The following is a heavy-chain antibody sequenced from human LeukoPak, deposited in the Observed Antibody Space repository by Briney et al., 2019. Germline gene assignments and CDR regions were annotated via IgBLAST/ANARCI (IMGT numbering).Heavy chain of an antibody. V-gene: IGHV1-24*01. D-gene: IGHD2-15*01. J-gene: IGHJ6*03. Sequence: EASVKVSCKISGSTLTESSIHWVRQPPGKGLEWMGGFDPEDVQTIYAQKFQGRVTLTDDTSTDTAYMELSSLRIEDTAVYYCATRNCSGGSCRPEFYYYYLDIWGTGTTVTVSS. CDR3: ATRNCSGGSCRPEFYYYYLDI. CDR2: FDPEDVQT. CDR1: GSTLTESS.